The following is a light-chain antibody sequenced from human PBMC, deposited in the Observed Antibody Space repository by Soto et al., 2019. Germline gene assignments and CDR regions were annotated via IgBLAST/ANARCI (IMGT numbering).Light chain of an antibody. J-gene: IGKJ2*01. V-gene: IGKV3-11*01. CDR2: DAS. CDR3: QQRSTWPYT. Sequence: EIVLTQSPATLSLSPGERATVSCRASQSVNSYLAWYQQKPGQAPRLLIYDASNRATGIPARFSGSGSGTDFTLTISSLEPEDFAVYYCQQRSTWPYTFGQGTKLDIK. CDR1: QSVNSY.